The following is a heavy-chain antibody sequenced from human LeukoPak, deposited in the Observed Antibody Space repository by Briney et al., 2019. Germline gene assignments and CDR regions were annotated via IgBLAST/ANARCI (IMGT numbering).Heavy chain of an antibody. Sequence: SVKVSCKASGGTFSSYAISWVRQAPGQGLEWMGGIIPIFGTANYAQKFQGRVTITADESTSTAYMELSSLRSEDTAVYYCARVPTTVTTTFDYWGQGTLVTVSS. J-gene: IGHJ4*02. CDR3: ARVPTTVTTTFDY. CDR1: GGTFSSYA. D-gene: IGHD4-17*01. CDR2: IIPIFGTA. V-gene: IGHV1-69*13.